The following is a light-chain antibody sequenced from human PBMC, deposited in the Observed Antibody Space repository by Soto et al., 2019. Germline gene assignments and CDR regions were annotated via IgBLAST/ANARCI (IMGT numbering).Light chain of an antibody. CDR2: AAS. J-gene: IGKJ2*01. CDR1: RSFASSY. CDR3: HHYDSSPPYT. V-gene: IGKV3-20*01. Sequence: EIVLTQSPATLSLSPGERATLSCRASRSFASSYLAWYQHKPGQAPRLLIYAASSRATGIPDRFIGSGSGTDFTLTISRLEPDDSGVYYCHHYDSSPPYTFGQGTKLEIK.